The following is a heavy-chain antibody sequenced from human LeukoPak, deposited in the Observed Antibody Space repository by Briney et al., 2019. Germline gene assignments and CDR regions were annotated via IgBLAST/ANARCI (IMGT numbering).Heavy chain of an antibody. J-gene: IGHJ4*02. CDR3: ARGGGDFDY. CDR2: INHSGST. D-gene: IGHD2-15*01. V-gene: IGHV4-34*01. Sequence: SETLSLNCAVYGGSVSGFYWSWIRQPPGKGLEWIGEINHSGSTNYNPSLKSRVTISVDTSKNLFSLKLSSVTAADTAVYYCARGGGDFDYWGQGALVTVSS. CDR1: GGSVSGFY.